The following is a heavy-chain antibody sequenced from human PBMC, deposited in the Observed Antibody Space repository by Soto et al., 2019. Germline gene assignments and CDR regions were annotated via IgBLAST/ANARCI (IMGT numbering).Heavy chain of an antibody. J-gene: IGHJ4*02. V-gene: IGHV4-39*01. D-gene: IGHD3-10*01. CDR2: IYYSGST. CDR3: ARSLITMVPEPD. Sequence: PSETLSLTCTVSGGSISSSSYYWGWIRQPPGKGLEWIGSIYYSGSTYYNPSLKSRVTISVDTSKNQFSLKLSSVTAADTAVYYCARSLITMVPEPDWGQGTLVTVS. CDR1: GGSISSSSYY.